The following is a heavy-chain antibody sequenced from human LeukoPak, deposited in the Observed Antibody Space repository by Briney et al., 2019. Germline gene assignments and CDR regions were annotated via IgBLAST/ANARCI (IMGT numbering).Heavy chain of an antibody. CDR3: ASGDGDCSGGSCPPRDY. V-gene: IGHV1-69*05. D-gene: IGHD2-15*01. CDR2: IIPIFGTA. Sequence: APVKVSCEASGGTFSSYAISWVRQAPGQGLEWMGGIIPIFGTANYAQKFQGRVTITTDESTSTAYMELSSLRSEDTAVYYCASGDGDCSGGSCPPRDYWGQGTLVTVSS. CDR1: GGTFSSYA. J-gene: IGHJ4*02.